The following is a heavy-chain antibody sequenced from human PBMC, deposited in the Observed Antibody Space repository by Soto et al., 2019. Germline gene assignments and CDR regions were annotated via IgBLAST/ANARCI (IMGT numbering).Heavy chain of an antibody. CDR1: GFTFSSYA. V-gene: IGHV3-23*01. J-gene: IGHJ6*02. CDR2: ISGSGGST. CDR3: AKGVTIFGGDYYYYGMDV. D-gene: IGHD3-3*01. Sequence: GGSLRLSCAASGFTFSSYAMSWVRQAPGKGLEWVSAISGSGGSTYYADSVKGRFTISRDNSKNTLYLQMNSLRAEDTAVYYCAKGVTIFGGDYYYYGMDVWGQGTTVTVSS.